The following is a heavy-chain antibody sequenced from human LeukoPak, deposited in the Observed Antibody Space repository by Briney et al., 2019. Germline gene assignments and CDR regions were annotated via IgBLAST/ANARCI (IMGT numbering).Heavy chain of an antibody. J-gene: IGHJ6*03. Sequence: GGSLRLSCAASGFTFSGYTMNWVRQAPGKGLEWVSSISSSSTFMYYADSVKGRFTISRDNAKNSLYLQMNSLRAEDTAVYYCARDPVGYCSRTSCYYYYMDVWGKGTTVTVSS. CDR2: ISSSSTFM. V-gene: IGHV3-21*01. CDR3: ARDPVGYCSRTSCYYYYMDV. D-gene: IGHD2-2*01. CDR1: GFTFSGYT.